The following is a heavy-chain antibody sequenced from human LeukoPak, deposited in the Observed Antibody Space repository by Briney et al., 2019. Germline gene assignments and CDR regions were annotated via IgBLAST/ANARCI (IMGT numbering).Heavy chain of an antibody. Sequence: SSETLSLTCTVSGGSISSYYWSWIRQPPGKGLEWIGYIYYSGSTNYNPSLKSRVTISVDTSKNQFSLKLSSVTAADTAVYYCARDPRGQNAFDIWGQGTMVTVSS. V-gene: IGHV4-59*01. CDR1: GGSISSYY. CDR3: ARDPRGQNAFDI. CDR2: IYYSGST. J-gene: IGHJ3*02.